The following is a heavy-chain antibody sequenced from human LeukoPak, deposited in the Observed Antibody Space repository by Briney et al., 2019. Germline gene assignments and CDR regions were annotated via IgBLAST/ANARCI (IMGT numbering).Heavy chain of an antibody. CDR2: INWDGDST. J-gene: IGHJ4*02. D-gene: IGHD6-19*01. CDR3: AKGDRNGWYFDY. Sequence: PEGSLRLSCAGSGYTFDDHGMSWVRQAPGKGLEWVAGINWDGDSTGYADSVKGRFTISRDNAKNSLFLQMNSLRAEEDTALYHCAKGDRNGWYFDYWGLGTLVTVSS. CDR1: GYTFDDHG. V-gene: IGHV3-20*01.